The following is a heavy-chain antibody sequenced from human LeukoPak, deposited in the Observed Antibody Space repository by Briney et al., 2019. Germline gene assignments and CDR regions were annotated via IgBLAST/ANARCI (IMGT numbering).Heavy chain of an antibody. Sequence: PGGSLRLSCAASGFTFSSYAMSWVRQAPGKGLEWVSAISGSGGSTYYADSVKGRFTISRDNSKNTLYLQMNSLRAEDTAVYYCANLDTMVRGVIGRYYFDYWGQGTLVTVSS. D-gene: IGHD3-10*01. V-gene: IGHV3-23*01. CDR3: ANLDTMVRGVIGRYYFDY. CDR2: ISGSGGST. CDR1: GFTFSSYA. J-gene: IGHJ4*02.